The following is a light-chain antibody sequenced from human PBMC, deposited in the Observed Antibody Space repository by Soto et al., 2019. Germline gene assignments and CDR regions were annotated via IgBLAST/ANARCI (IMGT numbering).Light chain of an antibody. V-gene: IGLV2-8*01. CDR2: EVS. J-gene: IGLJ2*01. CDR3: SSYSGSNHRNVV. Sequence: QSALTQPPSASGSPGQSVTISCTGTSSDVGGYNDVSWYQQHPGKAPKLMIYEVSKRPSGVPDRFSGSKSGNTAALTVSGVQDEDEADYYCSSYSGSNHRNVVFGGGTKLTVL. CDR1: SSDVGGYND.